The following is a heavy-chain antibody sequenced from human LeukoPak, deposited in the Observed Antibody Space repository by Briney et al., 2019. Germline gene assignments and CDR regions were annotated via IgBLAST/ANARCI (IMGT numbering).Heavy chain of an antibody. CDR2: IKQDGSEK. Sequence: GGSLRLSCAASGFTFSNYWMTWVRQAPGKGLEWVASIKQDGSEKYYVDSVKGRFTISRDNAKSSLYLQMNSLRAEDTAVYYCARDANDFWSGYPHDAFDIWGQGTMVTVSS. CDR1: GFTFSNYW. V-gene: IGHV3-7*01. CDR3: ARDANDFWSGYPHDAFDI. D-gene: IGHD3-3*01. J-gene: IGHJ3*02.